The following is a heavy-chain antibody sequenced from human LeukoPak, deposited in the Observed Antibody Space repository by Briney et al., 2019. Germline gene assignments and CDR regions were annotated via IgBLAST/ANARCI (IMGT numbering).Heavy chain of an antibody. J-gene: IGHJ4*02. V-gene: IGHV3-21*01. CDR3: AADGYSSPFDY. D-gene: IGHD5-24*01. Sequence: GGSLRLSCAASGFTFSSYAMIWVRQAPGKGLEWVSCVSSTSSFIYYADSVKGRFTISRDNAKNSLYLQMNSLRAEDTAVYYCAADGYSSPFDYWGQGTLVTVSS. CDR2: VSSTSSFI. CDR1: GFTFSSYA.